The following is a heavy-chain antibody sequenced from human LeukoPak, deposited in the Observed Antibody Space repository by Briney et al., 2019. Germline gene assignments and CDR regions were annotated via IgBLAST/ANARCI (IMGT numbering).Heavy chain of an antibody. CDR1: GFTFSSYS. J-gene: IGHJ3*02. Sequence: GGSLRLSCAASGFTFSSYSMNWVRQAPGKGLEWVSSISSSSSYIYYADSVKGRFPISSDNAKNSLYLQMNSLRAEDTAVYYCARDGLILTGYSTNAFDIWGQGTMVTVSS. CDR2: ISSSSSYI. D-gene: IGHD3-9*01. V-gene: IGHV3-21*01. CDR3: ARDGLILTGYSTNAFDI.